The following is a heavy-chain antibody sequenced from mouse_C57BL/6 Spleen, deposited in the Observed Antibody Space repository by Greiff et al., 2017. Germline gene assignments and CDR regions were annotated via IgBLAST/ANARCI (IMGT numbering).Heavy chain of an antibody. Sequence: VQLQQSGPELVKPGASVKISCKASGYAFSSSWMNWVKQRPGKGLEWIGRIYPGDGDTNYNGKFKGKATLTADKSSSTAYMQLSSLTSEDSAVYFCAKSLDWFAYWGQGTLVTVSA. J-gene: IGHJ3*01. CDR2: IYPGDGDT. CDR3: AKSLDWFAY. CDR1: GYAFSSSW. V-gene: IGHV1-82*01.